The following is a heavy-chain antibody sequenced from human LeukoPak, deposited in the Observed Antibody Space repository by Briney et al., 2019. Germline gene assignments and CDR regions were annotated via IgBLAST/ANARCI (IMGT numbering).Heavy chain of an antibody. V-gene: IGHV4-30-2*03. Sequence: SETLSLTCAVSGGSIRSGGYSWSWIRQPPGRGLEWIGYIYYSGSTYYNPSLKSRVTISVDTSKNQFSLKLSSVTAADTAVYYCARHGRRGPPYMDVWGKGTTVTISS. J-gene: IGHJ6*03. CDR3: ARHGRRGPPYMDV. CDR2: IYYSGST. CDR1: GGSIRSGGYS.